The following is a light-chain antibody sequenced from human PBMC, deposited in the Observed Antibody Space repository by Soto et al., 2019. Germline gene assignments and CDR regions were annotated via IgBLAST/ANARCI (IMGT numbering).Light chain of an antibody. Sequence: DIQMTQSPSTLSASVGDRVTITCRASQSISSWLAWYQQKPGKAPKLLIYKASSLESGVPSRFSGSGSGTDFTLTISYLQSEDFATYYCQQYYSYPRTFGQGTKVEIK. J-gene: IGKJ1*01. CDR3: QQYYSYPRT. V-gene: IGKV1-5*03. CDR1: QSISSW. CDR2: KAS.